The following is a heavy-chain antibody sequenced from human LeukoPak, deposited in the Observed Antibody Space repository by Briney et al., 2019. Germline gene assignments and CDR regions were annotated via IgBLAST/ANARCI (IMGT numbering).Heavy chain of an antibody. D-gene: IGHD6-13*01. Sequence: SQTLSLTCAVSGGSISSGGYSWSWIRQPPGKGLEWIGYIYHSGSTYYNPSLKSRVTISVDRSKNQFSLKLSSVTAADTAVYYCARDVYSSSSYAFDIWGQGTMVTVSS. CDR3: ARDVYSSSSYAFDI. CDR1: GGSISSGGYS. CDR2: IYHSGST. V-gene: IGHV4-30-2*01. J-gene: IGHJ3*02.